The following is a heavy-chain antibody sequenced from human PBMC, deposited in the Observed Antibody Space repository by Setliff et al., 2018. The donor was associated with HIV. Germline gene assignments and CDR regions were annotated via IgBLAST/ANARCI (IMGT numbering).Heavy chain of an antibody. CDR1: GFSTRSRYY. D-gene: IGHD3-10*01. V-gene: IGHV4-38-2*01. J-gene: IGHJ6*03. Sequence: LSLTCDVSGFSTRSRYYWGWIRQSPGKGLEWIGNIYHTGSSYYNPSLNDRATISLDTSKNQFSLRLSSVTAADTAVYYCARMVRGVPYYYYFYMDVWGKGTTVTVSS. CDR2: IYHTGSS. CDR3: ARMVRGVPYYYYFYMDV.